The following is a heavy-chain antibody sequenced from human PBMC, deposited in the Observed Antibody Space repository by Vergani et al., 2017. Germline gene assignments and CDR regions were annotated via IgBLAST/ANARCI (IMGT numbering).Heavy chain of an antibody. CDR2: IKNKTDGGTT. J-gene: IGHJ4*02. CDR3: TTDSGSRYCSSTSCYGDY. CDR1: GFTFSNAW. V-gene: IGHV3-15*01. D-gene: IGHD2-2*01. Sequence: EVQLVESGGGLVKPGGSLRLSCAASGFTFSNAWMSWVRQAPGKGLEWVGRIKNKTDGGTTDYAAPVKGRFTISRDDSKNTLYLQMNSLKTEDTAVYYCTTDSGSRYCSSTSCYGDYWGQGTLVTVSS.